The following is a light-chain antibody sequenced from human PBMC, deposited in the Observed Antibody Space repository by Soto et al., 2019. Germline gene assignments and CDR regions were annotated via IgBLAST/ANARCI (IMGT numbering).Light chain of an antibody. CDR1: SSNIGNNY. Sequence: QSVLTQPPSVSAAPGQKVTISCSGSSSNIGNNYVSWYQQLPGTAPKLLIYENDKRPSGIPDRFSGSKSGTSATLGITGLQTGDEADYYCGPWDSSLSGGVFGGGTKLTVL. J-gene: IGLJ2*01. CDR2: END. V-gene: IGLV1-51*02. CDR3: GPWDSSLSGGV.